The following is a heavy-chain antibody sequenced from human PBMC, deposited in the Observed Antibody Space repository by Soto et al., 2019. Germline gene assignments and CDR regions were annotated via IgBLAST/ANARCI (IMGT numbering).Heavy chain of an antibody. V-gene: IGHV3-73*01. Sequence: GGSLRLSCAASGFTFSGSAMHWVRQASGKGLEWVGRIRSKANSYATAYAASVKGRFTISRDDSKNTAYLQMNSLRAEDTAVYYCAIVGGDWFDPWGQGTLVTVSS. CDR2: IRSKANSYAT. CDR3: AIVGGDWFDP. CDR1: GFTFSGSA. D-gene: IGHD2-15*01. J-gene: IGHJ5*02.